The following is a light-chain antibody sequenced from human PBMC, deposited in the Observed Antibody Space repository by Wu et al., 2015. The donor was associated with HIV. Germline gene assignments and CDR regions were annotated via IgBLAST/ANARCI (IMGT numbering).Light chain of an antibody. CDR3: QQHDSSPYT. J-gene: IGKJ2*01. Sequence: IVLTQSPGTLSLSPGERATLSCRASQSVTNSYLAWYQQKPGQAPRLLIDGASTRATGIPDRFSVSGSETDFTLTVSRLEPEDFAVYYCQQHDSSPYTFGQGTKLEIK. V-gene: IGKV3-20*01. CDR2: GAS. CDR1: QSVTNSY.